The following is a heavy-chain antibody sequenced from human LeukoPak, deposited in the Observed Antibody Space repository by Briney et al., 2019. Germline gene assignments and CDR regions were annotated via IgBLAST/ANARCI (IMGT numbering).Heavy chain of an antibody. D-gene: IGHD6-19*01. CDR3: ARHSSGSYAGYNDY. J-gene: IGHJ4*02. V-gene: IGHV4-59*08. Sequence: SSETLSLTCTVSGGSISTYYWSWIRQPPGKGLEWIGYIYYSGSTNYNPSLKSRVTISVDTSKNQFSLKLSSVTAADTAVHYCARHSSGSYAGYNDYWGQGTLVTVSS. CDR2: IYYSGST. CDR1: GGSISTYY.